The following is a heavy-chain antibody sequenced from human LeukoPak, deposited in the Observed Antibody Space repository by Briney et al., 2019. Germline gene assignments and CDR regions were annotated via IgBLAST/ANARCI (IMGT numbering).Heavy chain of an antibody. D-gene: IGHD3-10*01. J-gene: IGHJ4*02. Sequence: PSETLSLTCTVSGASISSYYWSWIRQPPGKGLEWIGYIYYSGSTNFNPSLKSRVSISVDASKNQISLKLTSVTAADTAVCYCATLWFGEPIGNYWGQGTLVTVSS. CDR3: ATLWFGEPIGNY. V-gene: IGHV4-59*01. CDR2: IYYSGST. CDR1: GASISSYY.